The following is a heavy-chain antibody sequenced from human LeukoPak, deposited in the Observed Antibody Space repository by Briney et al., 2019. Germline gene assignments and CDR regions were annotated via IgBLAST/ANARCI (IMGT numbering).Heavy chain of an antibody. D-gene: IGHD5-24*01. Sequence: SETLSLTCAVYGGSFSGYYWSWIRQPPGKGLEWIGEINHSGSTNYNPSLKSRVTISVDTSKNQFSLKLSSVTAADTAVYYCARRGDGYNLNFDYWGQGTLVTVSS. CDR1: GGSFSGYY. V-gene: IGHV4-34*01. CDR3: ARRGDGYNLNFDY. J-gene: IGHJ4*02. CDR2: INHSGST.